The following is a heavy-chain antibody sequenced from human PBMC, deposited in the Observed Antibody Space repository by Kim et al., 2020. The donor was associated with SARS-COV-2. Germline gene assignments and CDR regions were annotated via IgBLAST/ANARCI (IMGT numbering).Heavy chain of an antibody. CDR2: ISATTNYA. CDR3: ARVTYGAARHYYFDY. Sequence: GGSLRLSCAASGFTFSDYYLTWIRQAPGKGLEWLSYISATTNYAIYADSVKGRFTISRDNAKNSLYLQMNSLRAEDTAVYYCARVTYGAARHYYFDYWG. J-gene: IGHJ4*01. V-gene: IGHV3-11*05. CDR1: GFTFSDYY. D-gene: IGHD3-10*01.